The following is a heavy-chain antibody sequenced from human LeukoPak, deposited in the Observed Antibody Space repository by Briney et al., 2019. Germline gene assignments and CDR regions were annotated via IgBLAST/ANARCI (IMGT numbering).Heavy chain of an antibody. Sequence: SETLALTCTAPGGSLSSHYWSWIRQPPGKGLEWIGYIYYSGSTNYNPSLKSRVTISVVTSKNQFSLKLSSVTAADTAIYYCASGSYYFDFWGQGTLVTVSS. CDR3: ASGSYYFDF. D-gene: IGHD1-26*01. V-gene: IGHV4-59*11. CDR1: GGSLSSHY. J-gene: IGHJ4*02. CDR2: IYYSGST.